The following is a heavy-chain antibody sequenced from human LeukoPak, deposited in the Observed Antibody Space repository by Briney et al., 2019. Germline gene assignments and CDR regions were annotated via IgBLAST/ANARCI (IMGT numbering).Heavy chain of an antibody. CDR1: GGTFSSYA. CDR3: ARDGYGSGTYFDY. D-gene: IGHD3-10*01. Sequence: SVKVSCKASGGTFSSYAISWVRQAPGQGLEWMGGIIPIFGTAHYAQKFQGRVTITADESTSTAYMELSSLRSEDTAVYYCARDGYGSGTYFDYWGQGTLVTVSS. J-gene: IGHJ4*02. V-gene: IGHV1-69*01. CDR2: IIPIFGTA.